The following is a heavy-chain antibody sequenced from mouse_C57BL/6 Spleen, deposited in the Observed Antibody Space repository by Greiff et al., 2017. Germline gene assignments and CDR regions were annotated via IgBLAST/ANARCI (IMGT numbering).Heavy chain of an antibody. V-gene: IGHV1-55*01. Sequence: QVQLKQPGAELVKPGASVKMSCKASGYTFTSYWITWVKQRPGQGLEWIGDIYPGSGSTNYNEKFKSKATLTVHTSSSTAYMQLSSLTSEDSAVYYCASSANWERNFDYWGQGTTLTVSS. D-gene: IGHD4-1*01. J-gene: IGHJ2*01. CDR2: IYPGSGST. CDR3: ASSANWERNFDY. CDR1: GYTFTSYW.